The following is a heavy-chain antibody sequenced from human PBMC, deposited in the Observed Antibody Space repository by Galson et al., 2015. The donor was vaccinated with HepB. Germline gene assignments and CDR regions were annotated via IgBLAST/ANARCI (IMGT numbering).Heavy chain of an antibody. V-gene: IGHV3-73*01. CDR1: GFTFSGSA. CDR2: IRSKANSYAT. Sequence: LRLSCAASGFTFSGSAMHWVRQASGKGLEWVGRIRSKANSYATAYAASVKGRFTISRDDSKNTAYLQMNSLKTEDTAVYYCTRRGGVVILGYYYGMDVWGQGTRSPSP. D-gene: IGHD3-16*01. CDR3: TRRGGVVILGYYYGMDV. J-gene: IGHJ6*02.